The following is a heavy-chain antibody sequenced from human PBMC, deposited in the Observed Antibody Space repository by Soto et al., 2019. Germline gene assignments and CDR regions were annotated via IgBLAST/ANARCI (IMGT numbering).Heavy chain of an antibody. CDR3: ARDVRYESSGGTFDY. Sequence: GWSLRLSCAASGFTFSDYWLSWIRQAPGKGLEWISDTNNGGSRAQYADSVRGRFTVSRDNAANSIYLQINSLRAEDTAIYYCARDVRYESSGGTFDYWGQGTLESVSX. V-gene: IGHV3-11*05. CDR2: TNNGGSRA. J-gene: IGHJ4*02. D-gene: IGHD3-22*01. CDR1: GFTFSDYW.